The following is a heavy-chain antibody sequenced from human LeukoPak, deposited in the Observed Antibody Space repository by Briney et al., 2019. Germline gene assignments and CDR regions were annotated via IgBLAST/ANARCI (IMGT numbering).Heavy chain of an antibody. Sequence: SETLSLTCTVSGGSISSGDYYWSWIRQPAGKGLEWIGRIFASGSTSYNPSLESRITISVDTSKNQFSLKLSSVTAADTAVYYCATCVGEFWSGYSSPNSDQTYWYFDLWGRGTLVTVST. D-gene: IGHD3-3*01. J-gene: IGHJ2*01. CDR3: ATCVGEFWSGYSSPNSDQTYWYFDL. CDR2: IFASGST. V-gene: IGHV4-61*02. CDR1: GGSISSGDYY.